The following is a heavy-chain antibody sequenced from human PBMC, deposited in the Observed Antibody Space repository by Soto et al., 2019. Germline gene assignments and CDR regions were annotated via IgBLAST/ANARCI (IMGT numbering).Heavy chain of an antibody. CDR2: ISGSGGST. D-gene: IGHD3-9*01. CDR1: AFTFSSSA. J-gene: IGHJ4*02. Sequence: EVQLLESGGGLAQPGGSLRLSCAASAFTFSSSAMSWVRQAPGKGLEWVSAISGSGGSTYYADSVKGRFTISRDNSKNMLYLEMNSLRAEDTAVYYCAKEGGHYDILTGYYSPLYYFEYLGQGTLVTVSS. CDR3: AKEGGHYDILTGYYSPLYYFEY. V-gene: IGHV3-23*01.